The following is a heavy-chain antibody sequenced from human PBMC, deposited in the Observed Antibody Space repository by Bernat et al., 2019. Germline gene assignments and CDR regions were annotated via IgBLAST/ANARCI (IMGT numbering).Heavy chain of an antibody. Sequence: QVQLVQSGAEVKKPGASVKDSCKASGYTFTSYYMHWVRQAPGQGLEWMGIINPSGGSTSYAQKFQGRVTMTRDTSTSTVYMELSSLRSEDTAVYYCARGRGPRGAHRVPPAYYFDYWGQGTLVTVSS. V-gene: IGHV1-46*01. J-gene: IGHJ4*02. CDR1: GYTFTSYY. D-gene: IGHD3-10*01. CDR3: ARGRGPRGAHRVPPAYYFDY. CDR2: INPSGGST.